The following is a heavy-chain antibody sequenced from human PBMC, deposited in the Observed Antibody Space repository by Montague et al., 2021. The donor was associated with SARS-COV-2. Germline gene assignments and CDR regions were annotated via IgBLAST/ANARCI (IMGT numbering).Heavy chain of an antibody. CDR2: IYWNDDK. Sequence: PPLVKPRQTLTLTCRFSGFSLSTSGVGVAWIRQPPRKALEWLAVIYWNDDKRYSPSLKNRLTVTKDTSKNEVILTMTNMDPVDTATYYCARRRSVGDVWSGYNWLDPWGQGTLVTVSS. CDR3: ARRRSVGDVWSGYNWLDP. J-gene: IGHJ5*02. V-gene: IGHV2-5*01. D-gene: IGHD3-3*01. CDR1: GFSLSTSGVG.